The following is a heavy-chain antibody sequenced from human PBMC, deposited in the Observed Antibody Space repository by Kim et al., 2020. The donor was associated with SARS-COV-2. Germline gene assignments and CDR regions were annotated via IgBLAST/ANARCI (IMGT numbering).Heavy chain of an antibody. CDR3: AKGEWPDLYYYYGMDV. D-gene: IGHD3-16*01. J-gene: IGHJ6*02. V-gene: IGHV3-23*01. Sequence: GGSLRLSCAASGFTFSSYAMSWVRQAPGKGLEWVSAISGSGGSTYYADSVKGRFTISRDNSKNTLYLQMNSLRAEDTAVYYCAKGEWPDLYYYYGMDVWGQGTTVTVSS. CDR1: GFTFSSYA. CDR2: ISGSGGST.